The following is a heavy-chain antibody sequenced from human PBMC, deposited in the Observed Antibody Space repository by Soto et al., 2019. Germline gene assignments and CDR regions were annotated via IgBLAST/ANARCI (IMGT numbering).Heavy chain of an antibody. J-gene: IGHJ3*02. CDR2: IIPIFGTA. CDR3: ALGGSLDAFDI. D-gene: IGHD3-16*01. V-gene: IGHV1-69*13. CDR1: GGTFSSYA. Sequence: ASVKVSCKASGGTFSSYAISWVRQAPGQGLEWMGGIIPIFGTANYAQKFQGRVTITADESTSTAYMELSSLRSEDTAVYYCALGGSLDAFDIWGQGTMVTVSS.